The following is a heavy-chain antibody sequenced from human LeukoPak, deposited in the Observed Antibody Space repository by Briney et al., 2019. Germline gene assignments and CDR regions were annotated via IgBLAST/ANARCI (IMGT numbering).Heavy chain of an antibody. Sequence: SETLSLTCTVSGGSISSSSYYWGWIRQPPGKGLEWIGYIYTTGSTNYNPSLKSRVTISVDTSKNQFSLKLSSVTAADTAVYYCARRDYYYYYMDVWGKGTTVTVSS. J-gene: IGHJ6*03. CDR2: IYTTGST. V-gene: IGHV4-61*05. CDR1: GGSISSSSYY. CDR3: ARRDYYYYYMDV.